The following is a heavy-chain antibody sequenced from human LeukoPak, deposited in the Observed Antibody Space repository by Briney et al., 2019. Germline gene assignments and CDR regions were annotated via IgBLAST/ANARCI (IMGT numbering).Heavy chain of an antibody. J-gene: IGHJ2*01. V-gene: IGHV1-2*02. Sequence: ASVKVSCKASGYTFTGYYMHWVRQAPGQGLEWMGWINPNSGGTNYAQKFQGRVTMTRDTSISTAYMELSRLRSDDTAVYYCARGALVAAAGKRYFDLWGRGTLVTVSS. D-gene: IGHD6-13*01. CDR3: ARGALVAAAGKRYFDL. CDR2: INPNSGGT. CDR1: GYTFTGYY.